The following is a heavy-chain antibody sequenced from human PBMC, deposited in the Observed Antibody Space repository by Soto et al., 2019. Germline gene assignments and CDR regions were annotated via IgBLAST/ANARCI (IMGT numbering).Heavy chain of an antibody. J-gene: IGHJ5*02. CDR3: ARGATISNWFDP. V-gene: IGHV4-59*01. D-gene: IGHD5-12*01. CDR2: IYYSGST. CDR1: GGSISSYY. Sequence: PSETLSLTCTVSGGSISSYYWSWIRQPPGKGLEWIGYIYYSGSTNYNPSLKSRVTISVDTSKNQFSLKLSSVDAADTAGYYCARGATISNWFDPWGHGTLVTVSS.